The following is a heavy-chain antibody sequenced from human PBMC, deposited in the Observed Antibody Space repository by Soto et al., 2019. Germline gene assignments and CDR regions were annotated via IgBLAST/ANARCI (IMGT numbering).Heavy chain of an antibody. CDR2: ICNSGTT. Sequence: SETLSLTCTVSGGSIRSYCWTWIRQPPGKGLEWIGCICNSGTTNYNPSLKSRVTISVDTHKNQFSLKLSSVTAADTAVYYCARSILTGYYNTWGQGTLVTVSS. D-gene: IGHD3-9*01. J-gene: IGHJ5*02. CDR3: ARSILTGYYNT. CDR1: GGSIRSYC. V-gene: IGHV4-59*12.